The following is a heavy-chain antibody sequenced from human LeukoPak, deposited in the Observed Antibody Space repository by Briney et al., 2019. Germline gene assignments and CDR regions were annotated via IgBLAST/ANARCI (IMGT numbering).Heavy chain of an antibody. J-gene: IGHJ4*02. CDR2: IIPIFGIA. D-gene: IGHD1-26*01. CDR3: ARGIPSGSYSFDY. Sequence: ASVTVSCKASGGTFSSYAISWVRQAPGQGLEWMGRIIPIFGIANYAQKFQGRVTITADESTSTAYMELSSLRSEDTAVYYCARGIPSGSYSFDYWGQGTLVTVSS. V-gene: IGHV1-69*15. CDR1: GGTFSSYA.